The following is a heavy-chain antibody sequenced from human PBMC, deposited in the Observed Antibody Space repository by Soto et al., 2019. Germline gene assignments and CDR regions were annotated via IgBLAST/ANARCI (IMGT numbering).Heavy chain of an antibody. CDR1: GGSISSYY. CDR3: ARGLLAVTSSYDFDD. V-gene: IGHV4-59*01. CDR2: IYYSGST. J-gene: IGHJ4*02. D-gene: IGHD4-17*01. Sequence: PSETLSLTCTVSGGSISSYYWSWIRQPPGKELEWIGYIYYSGSTNYNPSLKSRVTISVDTSKKQFSLKLSSVNAADTAVYYCARGLLAVTSSYDFDDWGQGTLVTVSS.